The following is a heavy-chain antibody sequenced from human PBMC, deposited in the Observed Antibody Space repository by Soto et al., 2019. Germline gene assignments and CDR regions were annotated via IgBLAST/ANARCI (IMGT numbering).Heavy chain of an antibody. V-gene: IGHV4-59*08. CDR1: GGSISSYY. CDR2: IYYSGST. D-gene: IGHD6-13*01. Sequence: SETLSLTCTVSGGSISSYYWSWIRQPPGKGLEWIGYIYYSGSTNYNPSLKSRVTISVDTSKNQFSLKLSSVTAADTAVYYCASRGGSSYYFDYWGQGTLVTVSS. CDR3: ASRGGSSYYFDY. J-gene: IGHJ4*02.